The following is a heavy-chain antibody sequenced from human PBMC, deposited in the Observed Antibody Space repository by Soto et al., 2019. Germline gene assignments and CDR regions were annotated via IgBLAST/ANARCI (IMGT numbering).Heavy chain of an antibody. CDR3: AKDSRFDWLLSIYYYYGMDV. CDR1: GFTFSSYG. CDR2: ISYDGSNK. J-gene: IGHJ6*02. Sequence: PGGSLRLSCAASGFTFSSYGMHWVRQAPGKGLEWVAVISYDGSNKYYADSVKGRFTISRDNSKNTLYLQMNSLRAEDTAVYYCAKDSRFDWLLSIYYYYGMDVWGQGTTVTVSS. V-gene: IGHV3-30*18. D-gene: IGHD3-9*01.